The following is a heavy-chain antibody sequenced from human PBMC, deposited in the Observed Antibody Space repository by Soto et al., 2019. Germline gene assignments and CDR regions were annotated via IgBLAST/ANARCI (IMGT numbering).Heavy chain of an antibody. CDR3: AKRTRYCTNGVGYFDY. CDR1: GFTFDDYA. J-gene: IGHJ4*02. V-gene: IGHV3-43*02. D-gene: IGHD2-8*01. Sequence: GGSLRLSCAASGFTFDDYAMHWVRQAPGKGLEWVSLISGDGGSTYYADSVKGRFTISRDNSKTSLYLQMNSLRTEDTALYYCAKRTRYCTNGVGYFDYWGQGTLVTVSS. CDR2: ISGDGGST.